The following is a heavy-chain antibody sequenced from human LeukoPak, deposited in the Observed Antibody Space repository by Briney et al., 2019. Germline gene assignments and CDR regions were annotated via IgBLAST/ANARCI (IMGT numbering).Heavy chain of an antibody. Sequence: SETLSLTCAVYGGSFSGYYWSWIRQPPGKGPEWIGEINHSGSTNYNPSLKSRVTISVDTSKNQFSLKLSSVTAADTAVYYCARGLRYFDWLLSNWFDPWGQGTLVTVSS. CDR1: GGSFSGYY. CDR3: ARGLRYFDWLLSNWFDP. J-gene: IGHJ5*02. CDR2: INHSGST. D-gene: IGHD3-9*01. V-gene: IGHV4-34*01.